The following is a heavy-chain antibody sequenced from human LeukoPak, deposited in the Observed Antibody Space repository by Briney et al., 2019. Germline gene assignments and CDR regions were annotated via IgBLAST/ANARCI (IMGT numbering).Heavy chain of an antibody. CDR1: GYTFTNYH. Sequence: ASVTVSCKPSGYTFTNYHIQWVRQAPGQGLQWMGRINTKSGDTKFAQGFQGRVTLTWDTSIDTAYLEVTGLTSDDTAVYYCARGVYYGSGSYVFEYWGQGTQIIVSS. CDR2: INTKSGDT. V-gene: IGHV1-2*06. J-gene: IGHJ4*02. D-gene: IGHD3-10*01. CDR3: ARGVYYGSGSYVFEY.